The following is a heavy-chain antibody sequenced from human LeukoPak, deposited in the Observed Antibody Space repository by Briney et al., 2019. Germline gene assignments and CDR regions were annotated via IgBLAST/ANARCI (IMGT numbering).Heavy chain of an antibody. D-gene: IGHD3-22*01. V-gene: IGHV1-46*01. CDR2: INPSGGST. J-gene: IGHJ3*02. CDR3: ASSSGSGYYRAFDI. Sequence: ASVKVSCKASGYTFTNYYIHWVRQAPGQGLECMGIINPSGGSTSYAQKFQGRVTMTRDMSTSTVYMELSSLKASDTAMYYCASSSGSGYYRAFDIWGQGTMVTVSS. CDR1: GYTFTNYY.